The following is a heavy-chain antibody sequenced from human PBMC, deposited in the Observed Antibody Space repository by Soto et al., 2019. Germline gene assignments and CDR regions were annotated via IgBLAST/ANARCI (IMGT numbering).Heavy chain of an antibody. V-gene: IGHV3-23*01. CDR3: AKGPEQLVHGVFDY. Sequence: EVQLLDSGGGLVQPGGSLRLSCAASGFTLSSYVMSWVRRAPGKGLEWVSGIDGCGGGTYYADSVKGRFTISRDNSKNTLYRQMNILRGEDTAVYYCAKGPEQLVHGVFDYWGQGTLVAVSS. D-gene: IGHD6-6*01. J-gene: IGHJ4*02. CDR1: GFTLSSYV. CDR2: IDGCGGGT.